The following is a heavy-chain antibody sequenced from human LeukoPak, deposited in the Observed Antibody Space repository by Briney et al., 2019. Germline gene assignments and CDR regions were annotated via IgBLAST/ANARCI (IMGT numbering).Heavy chain of an antibody. D-gene: IGHD1-26*01. V-gene: IGHV3-7*01. Sequence: PGGSLRLSCAASGFFISRHYMSWVRQAPGKGLEWVANIKQDGSEKYYVDSVKGRFTISRDNAKNSLYLQMNSLRAEDTAVYYCARRLVGAVSGSYWDYWGQGTLVTVSS. J-gene: IGHJ4*02. CDR3: ARRLVGAVSGSYWDY. CDR1: GFFISRHY. CDR2: IKQDGSEK.